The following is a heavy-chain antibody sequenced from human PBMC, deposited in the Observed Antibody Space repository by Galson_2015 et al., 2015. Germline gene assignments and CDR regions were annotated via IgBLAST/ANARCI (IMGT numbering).Heavy chain of an antibody. CDR2: INPSGGST. D-gene: IGHD3-22*01. CDR1: GYTFTSYY. Sequence: SCKASGYTFTSYYMHWVRQAPGQGLEWMGIINPSGGSTSYAQKFQGRVTMTRDTSTSTVYMELSSLRSEDTAVYYCARDKSHYSRRYYDSSGYYDAFDIWGQGTMVTVSS. J-gene: IGHJ3*02. V-gene: IGHV1-46*01. CDR3: ARDKSHYSRRYYDSSGYYDAFDI.